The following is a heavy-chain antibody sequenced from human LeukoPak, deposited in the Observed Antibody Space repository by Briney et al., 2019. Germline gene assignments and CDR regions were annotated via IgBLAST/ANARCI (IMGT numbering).Heavy chain of an antibody. Sequence: ASVKVSCKASGYTFTGYYMHWVRQAPGQGLEWMGWINPNSGGINYAQKFQGRVTMTRDTSISTAYMELSRLRSDDTAVYYCASVGSRDGYNYWGQGTLVTVSS. CDR3: ASVGSRDGYNY. J-gene: IGHJ4*02. D-gene: IGHD5-24*01. V-gene: IGHV1-2*02. CDR1: GYTFTGYY. CDR2: INPNSGGI.